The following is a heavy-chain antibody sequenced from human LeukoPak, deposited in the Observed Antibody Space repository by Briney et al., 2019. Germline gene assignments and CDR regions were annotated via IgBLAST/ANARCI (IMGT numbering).Heavy chain of an antibody. Sequence: SETLSLTCTVSGGSISSSSYYWGWIRQPPGKGLEWIGSNYYSGSTYYNPSLKSRVTISVDTSKNQFSLKLSSVTAADTAVYYCGVVQLAHFDYWGQGTLVTVSS. V-gene: IGHV4-39*01. D-gene: IGHD6-13*01. CDR2: NYYSGST. J-gene: IGHJ4*02. CDR1: GGSISSSSYY. CDR3: GVVQLAHFDY.